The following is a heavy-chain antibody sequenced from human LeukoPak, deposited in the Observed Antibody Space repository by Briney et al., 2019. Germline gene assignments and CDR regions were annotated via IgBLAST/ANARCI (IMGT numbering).Heavy chain of an antibody. CDR2: IYYRGRT. V-gene: IGHV4-59*01. D-gene: IGHD2-15*01. CDR3: ARDGGGYCSGGSCFLFDY. J-gene: IGHJ4*02. CDR1: GGSISSYY. Sequence: SETLSLTCTVSGGSISSYYWSWIRQPPGKGLEWGGYIYYRGRTNYNPSLKRRVTISVDTSKNKISLKQSSVTARETAVYYCARDGGGYCSGGSCFLFDYWGQGTLVTVSS.